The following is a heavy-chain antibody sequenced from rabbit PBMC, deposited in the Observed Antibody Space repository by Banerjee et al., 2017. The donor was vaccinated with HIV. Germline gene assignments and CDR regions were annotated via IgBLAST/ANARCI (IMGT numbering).Heavy chain of an antibody. CDR3: ARGTGSSGWGGDL. D-gene: IGHD4-1*01. V-gene: IGHV1S40*01. CDR1: GFSLSSSYY. CDR2: IYAGKGST. Sequence: QQLEESGGDLAKPGASLTLSCTASGFSLSSSYYMWWVRQAPGKGLEWFGCIYAGKGSTYYASWVNGRFTISKASSTTVTLQMTSLTAADTATYFCARGTGSSGWGGDLWGQGTLVTVS. J-gene: IGHJ4*01.